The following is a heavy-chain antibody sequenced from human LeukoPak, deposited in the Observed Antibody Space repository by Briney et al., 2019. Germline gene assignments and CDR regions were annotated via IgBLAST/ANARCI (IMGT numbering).Heavy chain of an antibody. V-gene: IGHV3-13*01. CDR2: IGTAGDT. Sequence: GGSLRLSCAASGFTFSSYEMHWVRQATGKGLEWVSGIGTAGDTYYPDSVKGRFTISREDDKNSLYLQMHSLRAGDTAVYYCVRDLTGENAFDIWGQETMVTVSS. CDR1: GFTFSSYE. J-gene: IGHJ3*02. D-gene: IGHD3-16*01. CDR3: VRDLTGENAFDI.